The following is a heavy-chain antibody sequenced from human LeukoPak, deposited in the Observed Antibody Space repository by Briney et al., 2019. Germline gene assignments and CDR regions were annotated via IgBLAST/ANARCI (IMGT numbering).Heavy chain of an antibody. CDR1: GGSISSGDYY. CDR3: ARGSCSSTSCYTADYFDY. J-gene: IGHJ4*02. CDR2: IYYSGST. D-gene: IGHD2-2*02. Sequence: PSQTLSLTCTVSGGSISSGDYYWSWICQPPGKGLEWIGYIYYSGSTYYNPSLKSRVTISVDTSKNQFSLKLSSVTAADTAVYYCARGSCSSTSCYTADYFDYWGQGTLVTVSS. V-gene: IGHV4-30-4*08.